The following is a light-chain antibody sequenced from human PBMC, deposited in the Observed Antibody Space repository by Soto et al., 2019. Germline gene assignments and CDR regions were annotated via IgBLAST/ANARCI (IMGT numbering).Light chain of an antibody. CDR3: MQDVQTPRT. Sequence: DIVMTQSPLSLPVTPGEPASISCRSSQSLLHSNGYNYLDWYLQKPGQSPQLLIYAGSNRASGVPDRFSGSGSGTDFTLKISRVEAEDVGIYYCMQDVQTPRTFGPGTKLEIK. V-gene: IGKV2-28*01. CDR2: AGS. J-gene: IGKJ2*01. CDR1: QSLLHSNGYNY.